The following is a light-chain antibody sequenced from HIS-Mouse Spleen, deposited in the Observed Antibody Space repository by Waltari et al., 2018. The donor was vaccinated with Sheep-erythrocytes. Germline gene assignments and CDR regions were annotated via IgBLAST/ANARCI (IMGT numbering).Light chain of an antibody. CDR3: CSYAGSYNHV. V-gene: IGLV2-11*01. CDR2: DVS. CDR1: SSDVGGYNY. J-gene: IGLJ1*01. Sequence: QSALTQPRSMSGSPGQSVTISCTGTSSDVGGYNYVSWYQQHPGKAPKLMIYDVSKRPSAVPDRFSGSKSGNTASLTISGLQAEDEADYYCCSYAGSYNHVFATGTKVTVL.